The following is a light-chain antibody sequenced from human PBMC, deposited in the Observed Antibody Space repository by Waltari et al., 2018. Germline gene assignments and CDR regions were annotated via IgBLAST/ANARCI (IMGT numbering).Light chain of an antibody. J-gene: IGLJ3*02. CDR2: EVS. CDR1: SSDVGGYNY. Sequence: QSALTQPASVSGSPGQSITISCTGTSSDVGGYNYVSWYEQHPGKAPKLLIYEVSDRSSGVSNRFSGSRSANTASLTISGLQTEDEADYYCSSYTRSNTWVFGGGTRLTVL. V-gene: IGLV2-14*01. CDR3: SSYTRSNTWV.